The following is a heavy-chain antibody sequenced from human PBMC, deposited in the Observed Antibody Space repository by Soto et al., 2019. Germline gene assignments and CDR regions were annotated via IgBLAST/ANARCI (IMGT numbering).Heavy chain of an antibody. V-gene: IGHV3-23*01. Sequence: PGGSLRLSCAASGFTFSRYAMSWVRQIPGKGLECVSAIGGDGESTHYADSVKGRFTISRDNSKNTLYLQLNSLGVEDTAVYYCAKVGGFDPWGQGTLVTVSS. D-gene: IGHD4-17*01. J-gene: IGHJ5*02. CDR3: AKVGGFDP. CDR2: IGGDGEST. CDR1: GFTFSRYA.